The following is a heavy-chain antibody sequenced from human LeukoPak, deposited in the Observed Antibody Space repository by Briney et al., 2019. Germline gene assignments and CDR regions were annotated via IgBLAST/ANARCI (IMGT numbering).Heavy chain of an antibody. CDR2: IYSNEIT. D-gene: IGHD1-26*01. CDR3: ARGSGAATDEALDY. Sequence: PSETLSLTCTVSGASISGSYWTWVRQPAGKGLEWIGRIYSNEITNYNPSLKSRVTMSVDTSKNQFSLKLTSVTAADTAVYYCARGSGAATDEALDYWGQGTLVTVSS. V-gene: IGHV4-4*07. CDR1: GASISGSY. J-gene: IGHJ4*02.